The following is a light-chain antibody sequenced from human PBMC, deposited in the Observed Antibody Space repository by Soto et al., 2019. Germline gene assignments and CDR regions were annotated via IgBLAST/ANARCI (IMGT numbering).Light chain of an antibody. V-gene: IGKV1-5*01. J-gene: IGKJ1*01. CDR1: QTINSW. Sequence: DIQMTQSPSTLSASVGDRVTITCRASQTINSWLAWYQQKPGKAPKVLIFDASSLKTGVPSRFSGSGSGTEVTLTISNLQPDDFATYYCQQYDSYSSGPFGQGTKVDIK. CDR2: DAS. CDR3: QQYDSYSSGP.